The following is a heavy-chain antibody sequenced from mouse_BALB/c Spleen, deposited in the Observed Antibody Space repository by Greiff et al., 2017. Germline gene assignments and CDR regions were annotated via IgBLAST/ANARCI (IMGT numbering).Heavy chain of an antibody. Sequence: EVQGVESGGGLVQPGGSRKLSCAASGFTFSSFGMHWVRQAPEKGLEWVAYISSGSSTIYYADTVKGRFTISRDNPKNTLFLQMTSLRSEDTAMYYCARWLTGAMDYWGQGTSVTVSS. D-gene: IGHD2-2*01. CDR3: ARWLTGAMDY. CDR1: GFTFSSFG. J-gene: IGHJ4*01. V-gene: IGHV5-17*02. CDR2: ISSGSSTI.